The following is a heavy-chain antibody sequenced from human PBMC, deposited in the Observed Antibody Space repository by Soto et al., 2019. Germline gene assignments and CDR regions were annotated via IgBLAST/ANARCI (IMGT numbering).Heavy chain of an antibody. J-gene: IGHJ5*02. CDR3: ARVASSYYDILTDGYWFDP. CDR1: GYSFTSYW. Sequence: PGESLNISCKGSGYSFTSYWIGWVRQMPGKGLEWMGIIYPGDSDTRYSPSFQGQVTISADKSISTAYLQWSSLKASDTAMYYCARVASSYYDILTDGYWFDPWGQGTLVTVSS. CDR2: IYPGDSDT. D-gene: IGHD3-9*01. V-gene: IGHV5-51*01.